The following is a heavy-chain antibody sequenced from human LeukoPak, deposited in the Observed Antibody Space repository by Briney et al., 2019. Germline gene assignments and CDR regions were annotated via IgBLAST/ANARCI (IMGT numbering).Heavy chain of an antibody. Sequence: PGGSLRLSCAASGFTFSSYEMNWVRRAPGKGLEWVSYISSSGSTIYYADSVKGRFTISRDNAKNSLYLQMNSLRAEDTAVYYCARGHRNYYDSSGYYYFDYWGQGTLVTVSS. CDR2: ISSSGSTI. CDR1: GFTFSSYE. CDR3: ARGHRNYYDSSGYYYFDY. V-gene: IGHV3-48*03. J-gene: IGHJ4*02. D-gene: IGHD3-22*01.